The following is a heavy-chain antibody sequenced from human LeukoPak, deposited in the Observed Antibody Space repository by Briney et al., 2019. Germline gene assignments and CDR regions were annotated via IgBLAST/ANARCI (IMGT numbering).Heavy chain of an antibody. J-gene: IGHJ4*02. CDR1: GYTFTGYY. CDR3: AQTAVGGDY. Sequence: GESLKISCKGSGYTFTGYYMHWVRQAPGQGLEWMGRINPNSGGTNYAQKFQGRVTMTRDTSISTAYMELSRLRSDDTAVYYCAQTAVGGDYWGQGTLVTVSS. CDR2: INPNSGGT. D-gene: IGHD1-26*01. V-gene: IGHV1-2*06.